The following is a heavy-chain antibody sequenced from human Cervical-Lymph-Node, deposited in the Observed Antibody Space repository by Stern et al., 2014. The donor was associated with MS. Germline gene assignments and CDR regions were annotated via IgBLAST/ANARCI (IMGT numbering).Heavy chain of an antibody. V-gene: IGHV5-51*03. CDR1: GYSFATYW. Sequence: EVQLVQSGAEVKKPGESLKISCKGSGYSFATYWIGWVRQMPGKGLEWMGIIYPGDSDTRYSPPFKGPGTISADKSLSTAYLHWSSLKASDTAMYYCARPGDDTAKYGLDVWGQGTTVTVSS. D-gene: IGHD5-18*01. CDR3: ARPGDDTAKYGLDV. CDR2: IYPGDSDT. J-gene: IGHJ6*02.